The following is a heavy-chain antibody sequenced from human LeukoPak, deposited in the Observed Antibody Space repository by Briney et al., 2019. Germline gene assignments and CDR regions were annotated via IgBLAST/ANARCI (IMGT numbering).Heavy chain of an antibody. CDR3: ARDPSGYSSGPSPDYFDY. Sequence: GGSLRLSCAASGFTFSSYWMSWVRQAPGKGLEWVANIKQDGSEKYYVDSVKGRFTISRDNAKNSLYLQMNSLGAEDTAVYYCARDPSGYSSGPSPDYFDYWGQGTLVTVSS. V-gene: IGHV3-7*01. CDR1: GFTFSSYW. D-gene: IGHD6-19*01. CDR2: IKQDGSEK. J-gene: IGHJ4*02.